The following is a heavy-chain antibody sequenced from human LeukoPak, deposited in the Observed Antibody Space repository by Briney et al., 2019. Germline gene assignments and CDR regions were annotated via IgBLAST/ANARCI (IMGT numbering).Heavy chain of an antibody. CDR2: IYYSGST. Sequence: PSETLSLTCTVSGGSISSSSYYWGWIRQPPGKGLEWIGSIYYSGSTYYNPSLKSRVTISVDTSKNQFSLKLSSVTAADTAVYYCAREDTFAPFSYWGQGTLVTVSS. CDR3: AREDTFAPFSY. CDR1: GGSISSSSYY. D-gene: IGHD5-18*01. J-gene: IGHJ4*02. V-gene: IGHV4-39*02.